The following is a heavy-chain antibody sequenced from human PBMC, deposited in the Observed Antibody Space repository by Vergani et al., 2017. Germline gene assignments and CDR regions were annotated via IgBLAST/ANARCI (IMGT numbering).Heavy chain of an antibody. J-gene: IGHJ6*02. CDR1: GYTFTSYA. CDR3: AKVMFEMATTNTQDDPYYYYYGMDG. CDR2: INAGNGNT. D-gene: IGHD5-24*01. V-gene: IGHV1-3*01. Sequence: QVQLVQSGAEVKKPGASVKVSCKASGYTFTSYAMHWVRQAPGQRLEWMGWINAGNGNTKYSQKFQGRVTITRDTSASTAYMEMSSLRSEDTVVYYWAKVMFEMATTNTQDDPYYYYYGMDGWGQGTTVTVSS.